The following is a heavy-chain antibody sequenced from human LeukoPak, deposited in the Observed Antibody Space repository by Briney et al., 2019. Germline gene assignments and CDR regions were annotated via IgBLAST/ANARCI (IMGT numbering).Heavy chain of an antibody. CDR2: LVPIGGAT. D-gene: IGHD1-26*01. CDR1: GSELRNNG. V-gene: IGHV1-69*13. Sequence: SSVEICCKAYGSELRNNGIRWLRQFCGHELESYVRLVPIGGATNYAQRFQGRVTITADESTSTAYMELRSLRSEDTAVYYCARDRIGSFHDFYYMDVWGKGTTVTVS. CDR3: ARDRIGSFHDFYYMDV. J-gene: IGHJ6*03.